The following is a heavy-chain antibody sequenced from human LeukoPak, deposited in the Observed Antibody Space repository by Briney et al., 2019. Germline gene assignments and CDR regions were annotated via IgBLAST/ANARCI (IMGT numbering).Heavy chain of an antibody. D-gene: IGHD4-17*01. CDR1: GGSISTYY. CDR2: IYYRGST. CDR3: ARGGYTTGGYWYLDL. Sequence: SETLSLTCTVSGGSISTYYWSWIRQPPGKGLEWIGYIYYRGSTSYNPSLKSRVTILVDTSKNQFSLNLSSVTAADTAVYYCARGGYTTGGYWYLDLWGHGTLVTVSS. J-gene: IGHJ2*01. V-gene: IGHV4-59*01.